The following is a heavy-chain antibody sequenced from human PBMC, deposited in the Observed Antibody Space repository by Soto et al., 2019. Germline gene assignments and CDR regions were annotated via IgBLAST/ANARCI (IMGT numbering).Heavy chain of an antibody. Sequence: GESLKISCKGSGYSFTSYWIGWVRQMPGKGLEWMGIIYPGDSDTRYSPSFQGQVTISADKSISTAYLQWSSLKASDTAMYYCARMGYIVVVPAAQANYGMDVWGQGTTVTVSS. J-gene: IGHJ6*02. V-gene: IGHV5-51*01. CDR1: GYSFTSYW. CDR3: ARMGYIVVVPAAQANYGMDV. D-gene: IGHD2-2*01. CDR2: IYPGDSDT.